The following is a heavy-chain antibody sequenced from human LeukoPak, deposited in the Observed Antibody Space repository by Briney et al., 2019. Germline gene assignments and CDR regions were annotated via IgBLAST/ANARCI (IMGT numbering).Heavy chain of an antibody. V-gene: IGHV4-30-2*01. Sequence: PSQTLSLTCTVSGGSISSGGYYWSWIRQPPGKGLEWIGYIYHSGSTYYNPSLKSRVTISVDRSKNQFSLKLSSVTAADTAVYYCAREQGRRRIAARPGWFDPWGQGTLVTVSS. D-gene: IGHD6-6*01. CDR1: GGSISSGGYY. CDR3: AREQGRRRIAARPGWFDP. J-gene: IGHJ5*02. CDR2: IYHSGST.